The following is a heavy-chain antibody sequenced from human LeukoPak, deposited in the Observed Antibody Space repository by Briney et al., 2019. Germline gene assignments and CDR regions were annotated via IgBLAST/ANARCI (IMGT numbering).Heavy chain of an antibody. D-gene: IGHD3-22*01. V-gene: IGHV4-34*01. CDR2: INHSGST. J-gene: IGHJ4*02. Sequence: SETLSLTCAVYGGSFSGYYWSWIRPPPGKGLEWIGEINHSGSTNYNPSLKSRVTISVDTSKNQFSLKLSSVTAADTAVYYCARVSRTYYYDSREASFDYWGQGTLVTVSS. CDR3: ARVSRTYYYDSREASFDY. CDR1: GGSFSGYY.